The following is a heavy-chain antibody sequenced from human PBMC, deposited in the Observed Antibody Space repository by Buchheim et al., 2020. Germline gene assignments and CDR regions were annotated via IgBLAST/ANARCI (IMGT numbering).Heavy chain of an antibody. Sequence: QVQLQESGPGLVKPSQTLSLTCTVSGGSISSGSDYWSWIRQPAGKGLEWIGRIYTSGSTNYNPSLKSRVTISVDTSKNQFSLKLSSVTAADTAVYYCARASLGIPFVVGPYYYGMDVWGQGTT. CDR1: GGSISSGSDY. CDR2: IYTSGST. D-gene: IGHD2-15*01. V-gene: IGHV4-61*02. CDR3: ARASLGIPFVVGPYYYGMDV. J-gene: IGHJ6*02.